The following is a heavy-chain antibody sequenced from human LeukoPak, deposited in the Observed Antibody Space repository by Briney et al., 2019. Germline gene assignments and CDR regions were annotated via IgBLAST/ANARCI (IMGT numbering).Heavy chain of an antibody. CDR2: IYTSGTT. D-gene: IGHD2-2*01. CDR3: ARERPVES. CDR1: GGSINNYY. Sequence: SETLSLTCSVSGGSINNYYWSWIRQPAARGLEWIGRIYTSGTTNYNPSLKSRVTISLDKSKNQFSLKLTSVTAAYTAVYYCARERPVESWGQGTLVTVSS. V-gene: IGHV4-4*07. J-gene: IGHJ4*02.